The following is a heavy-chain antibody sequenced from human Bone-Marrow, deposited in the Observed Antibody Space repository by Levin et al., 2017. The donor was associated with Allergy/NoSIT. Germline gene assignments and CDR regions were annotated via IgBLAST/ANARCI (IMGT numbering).Heavy chain of an antibody. CDR2: INHVGDGT. CDR1: GYLFTSYY. Sequence: ASVKVSCKASGYLFTSYYINWVRQAPGQGLEWMGIINHVGDGTRYVQKFQDRVTMTKNTSTSIVYMELSSLRSDDPAVYYCARLYSGGSTYYFYGMDVWGQGTTVTVSS. V-gene: IGHV1-46*01. D-gene: IGHD2-15*01. CDR3: ARLYSGGSTYYFYGMDV. J-gene: IGHJ6*02.